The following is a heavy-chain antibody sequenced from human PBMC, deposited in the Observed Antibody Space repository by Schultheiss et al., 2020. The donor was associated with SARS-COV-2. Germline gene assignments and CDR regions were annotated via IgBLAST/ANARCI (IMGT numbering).Heavy chain of an antibody. CDR2: ISAYNGNT. Sequence: ASVKVSCKASGYTFTSYGISWVRQAPGQGLEWMGWISAYNGNTNYAQKLQGRVTMTTDTSTSTAYMELRSLRSDDTAVYYCARDPLTMVRGDRRYYYGMDVWGQGTTVTVSS. D-gene: IGHD3-10*01. V-gene: IGHV1-18*01. J-gene: IGHJ6*02. CDR3: ARDPLTMVRGDRRYYYGMDV. CDR1: GYTFTSYG.